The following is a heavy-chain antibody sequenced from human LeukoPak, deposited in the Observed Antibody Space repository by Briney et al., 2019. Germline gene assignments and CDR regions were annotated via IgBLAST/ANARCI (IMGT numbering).Heavy chain of an antibody. D-gene: IGHD4-11*01. CDR1: GFTFGDYA. J-gene: IGHJ4*02. V-gene: IGHV3-49*04. CDR2: IRTKAYGGTT. Sequence: GGSLRLSCTASGFTFGDYAMSWVRQAPGKGLEWVGFIRTKAYGGTTEYAAFVKNKFTISRDDSKSIAYLQMNSLKTEDTAVYFCTRVLVRTTDYYFDYWGQGTLVTVSS. CDR3: TRVLVRTTDYYFDY.